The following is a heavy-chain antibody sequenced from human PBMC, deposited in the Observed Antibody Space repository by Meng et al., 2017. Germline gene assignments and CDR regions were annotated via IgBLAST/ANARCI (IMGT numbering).Heavy chain of an antibody. CDR3: ARVLAVAGTGYYYYGMDV. J-gene: IGHJ6*02. D-gene: IGHD6-19*01. Sequence: GSLRLSCTVSGGSISSYYWSWIRQPAGKGLEWIGRIYTSGSTNYNPSLKSRVTMSVDTSKNQFSLKLSSVTAADTAVYYCARVLAVAGTGYYYYGMDVWGQGPTVTVSS. V-gene: IGHV4-4*07. CDR1: GGSISSYY. CDR2: IYTSGST.